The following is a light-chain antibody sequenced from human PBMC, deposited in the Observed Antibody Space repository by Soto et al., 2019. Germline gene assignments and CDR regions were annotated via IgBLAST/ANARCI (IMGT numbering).Light chain of an antibody. CDR2: DTS. Sequence: IVFAQSSRTLSLSPGERATLSCRASQTLSNSFIAWYQQKPGQAPRLLIYDTSSRATGVPDRYSASGSGTDFTLTISRLEPEDFAVFFCQQYGTSEIIFGQGTRLEIK. CDR3: QQYGTSEII. CDR1: QTLSNSF. V-gene: IGKV3-20*01. J-gene: IGKJ5*01.